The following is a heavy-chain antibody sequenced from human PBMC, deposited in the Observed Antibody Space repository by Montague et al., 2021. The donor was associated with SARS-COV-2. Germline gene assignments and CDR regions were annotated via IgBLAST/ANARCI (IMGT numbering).Heavy chain of an antibody. CDR3: AREDRWSWFDP. D-gene: IGHD5-24*01. CDR1: GGPINSSY. Sequence: SETLSLTCTVSGGPINSSYWSWIRQPPGRGLEWIGYIYYRGSTNYNPSLETRVTLSVDPSKSQFSLKLSSVTAADTAVYYCAREDRWSWFDPWGQGTLVIVSS. J-gene: IGHJ5*02. V-gene: IGHV4-59*01. CDR2: IYYRGST.